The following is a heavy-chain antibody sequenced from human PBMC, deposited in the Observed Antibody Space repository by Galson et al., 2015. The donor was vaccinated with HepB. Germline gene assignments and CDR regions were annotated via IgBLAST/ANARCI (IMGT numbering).Heavy chain of an antibody. D-gene: IGHD1-1*01. Sequence: PALVKPTQTLTLTCTFSGFSLTTTGMCVTWVRQSPGRALEWLALIDWEDDKYYTTSLKTGLTTSKDTSKNQVVLTMTNMDPVDTATYFCARTPRTRTHFYYGMDVWGQGTTVTVSS. V-gene: IGHV2-70*20. CDR1: GFSLTTTGMC. CDR2: IDWEDDK. J-gene: IGHJ6*02. CDR3: ARTPRTRTHFYYGMDV.